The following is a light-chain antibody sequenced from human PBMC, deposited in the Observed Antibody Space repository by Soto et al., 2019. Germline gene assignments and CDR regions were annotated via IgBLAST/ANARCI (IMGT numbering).Light chain of an antibody. CDR2: KAS. CDR1: QSISNW. V-gene: IGKV1-5*03. J-gene: IGKJ1*01. CDR3: QQYTNSWT. Sequence: DIQMTQSPSTLSASVGDRVTITCRASQSISNWLAWYQQKPGKAPKLLIYKASFLERAVPSRFSGIGSGTEFTLTISSLQPDDFATYYCQQYTNSWTFGQGTEVEIK.